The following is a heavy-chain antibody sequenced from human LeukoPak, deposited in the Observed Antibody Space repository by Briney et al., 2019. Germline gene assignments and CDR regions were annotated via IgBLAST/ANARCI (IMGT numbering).Heavy chain of an antibody. V-gene: IGHV3-30*01. CDR3: ASPRPNSGWYEERDY. Sequence: GSLRLSCAASGFTFSSYAMHWVRQAPGKGLEWVAVISYDGSNKYYADSVKGRFTISRDNSKNTLYLQMNSLRAEDTAVYYCASPRPNSGWYEERDYWGQGTLVTVSS. D-gene: IGHD6-19*01. J-gene: IGHJ4*02. CDR1: GFTFSSYA. CDR2: ISYDGSNK.